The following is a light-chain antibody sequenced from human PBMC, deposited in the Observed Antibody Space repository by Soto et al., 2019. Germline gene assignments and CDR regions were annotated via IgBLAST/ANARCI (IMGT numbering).Light chain of an antibody. V-gene: IGKV3-15*01. CDR2: CSW. CDR3: QKYKRWSSIT. J-gene: IGKJ5*01. Sequence: EVVLTQSPGTLSLSPGEGVTLSCRASESISSNLAWYQQKPGQAPSLLMYCSWNRATGIPARFSGSGSGTEFTLTISNLKSEDFSGDYCQKYKRWSSITFGPGTRLEVK. CDR1: ESISSN.